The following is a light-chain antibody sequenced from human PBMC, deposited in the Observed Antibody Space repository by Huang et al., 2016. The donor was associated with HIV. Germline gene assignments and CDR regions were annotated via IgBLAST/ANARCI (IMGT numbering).Light chain of an antibody. J-gene: IGKJ2*01. V-gene: IGKV4-1*01. CDR1: RSLLFASNCKNF. Sequence: ILLTQSPDSLAVSLGERATLTCRSSRSLLFASNCKNFLAWYQQKPGQSPKLLMYMASVRESGVPERFTGSGSGTEFTLTIASLQAEDVAVYYCQQFYNMPYTFGRGTRLEI. CDR3: QQFYNMPYT. CDR2: MAS.